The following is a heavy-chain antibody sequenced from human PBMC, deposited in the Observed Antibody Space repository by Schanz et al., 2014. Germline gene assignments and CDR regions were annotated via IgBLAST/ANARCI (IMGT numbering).Heavy chain of an antibody. CDR2: IWYEESTK. Sequence: QVQLVESGGGVVQPGRSLRLSCAASGFTFSSYAMHWVRQAPGKGLEWVAIIWYEESTKYYADSVKGRFTISRDNSKNTRFLQMSSLRAEDTTVYYLARDGDFDYWGQGTLVTVSS. J-gene: IGHJ4*02. V-gene: IGHV3-33*01. CDR1: GFTFSSYA. CDR3: ARDGDFDY.